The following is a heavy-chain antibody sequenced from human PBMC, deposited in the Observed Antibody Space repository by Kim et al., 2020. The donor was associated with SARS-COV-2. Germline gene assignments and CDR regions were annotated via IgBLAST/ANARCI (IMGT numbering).Heavy chain of an antibody. V-gene: IGHV1-69*13. CDR1: GGTFSSYA. CDR3: ARDLSAIAARPYGTPFDY. D-gene: IGHD6-6*01. Sequence: SVKVSCKASGGTFSSYAISWVRQAPGQGLEWMGGIIPIFGTANYAQKFQGRVTITADESTSTAYMELSSLRSEDTAVYYCARDLSAIAARPYGTPFDYWGQGTLVTVSS. CDR2: IIPIFGTA. J-gene: IGHJ4*02.